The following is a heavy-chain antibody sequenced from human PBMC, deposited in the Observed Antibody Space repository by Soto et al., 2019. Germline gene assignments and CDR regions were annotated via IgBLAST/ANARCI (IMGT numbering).Heavy chain of an antibody. CDR3: ARVQNTWNDVRAFWFDP. J-gene: IGHJ5*02. V-gene: IGHV1-69*06. CDR1: GGTFSSYA. D-gene: IGHD1-1*01. Sequence: QVQLVQSGAEVKKPGSSVKVSCKASGGTFSSYAISWVRQAPGQGLEWMGGIIPIFGTANYAQKFQGRVTITEDKSTSTAYMELSSLRSEDTAGYYCARVQNTWNDVRAFWFDPWVQGTLVTVSS. CDR2: IIPIFGTA.